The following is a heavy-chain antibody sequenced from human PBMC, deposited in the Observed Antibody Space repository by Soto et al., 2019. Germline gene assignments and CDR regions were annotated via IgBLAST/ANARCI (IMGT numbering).Heavy chain of an antibody. Sequence: PSETLSLTCAVSGASFSSYYWVWIRQPPGKGLEWIGTITYSGSAVYNPSLKSRITASADRSKSQLSLRLGSVTAADTAVYYCASQEVGTTLSYWGQGTLVTVSS. D-gene: IGHD1-1*01. CDR3: ASQEVGTTLSY. V-gene: IGHV4-39*01. CDR2: ITYSGSA. CDR1: GASFSSYY. J-gene: IGHJ4*02.